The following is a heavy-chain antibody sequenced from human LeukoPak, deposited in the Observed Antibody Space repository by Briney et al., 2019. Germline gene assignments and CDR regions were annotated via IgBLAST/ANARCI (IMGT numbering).Heavy chain of an antibody. CDR2: INPNNGGT. D-gene: IGHD2-8*02. CDR3: ARVDGGEWYYFDY. J-gene: IGHJ4*02. CDR1: GYTFTGYY. Sequence: GASAKVSCKASGYTFTGYYMHWVRQAPGQGLEWMGWINPNNGGTNYAQKFQGRVTMTLDTSISTGYMELSRLRSDDTAIYFCARVDGGEWYYFDYWGQGTLVTVSS. V-gene: IGHV1-2*02.